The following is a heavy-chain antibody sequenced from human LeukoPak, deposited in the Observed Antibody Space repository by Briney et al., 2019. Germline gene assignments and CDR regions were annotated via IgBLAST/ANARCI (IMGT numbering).Heavy chain of an antibody. Sequence: GASVKVSCKASGYTFTGYYMHWVRQAPGQGLEWMGWINPNSGGTNYAQKFQGRVTMTRDTSISTAYMELSRLRSDDTAVYYCAREGMDYGGNSGEWFDPWGQGTLVTVSS. CDR3: AREGMDYGGNSGEWFDP. V-gene: IGHV1-2*02. CDR2: INPNSGGT. D-gene: IGHD4-23*01. J-gene: IGHJ5*02. CDR1: GYTFTGYY.